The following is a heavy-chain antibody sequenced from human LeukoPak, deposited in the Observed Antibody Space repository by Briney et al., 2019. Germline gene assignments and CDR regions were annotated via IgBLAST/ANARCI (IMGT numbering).Heavy chain of an antibody. Sequence: ASVKVSCKASGYTFTSYYMHWVRQAPGQGLEWMGIINPSGGSTSYAQKFQGRVTMTRDTSTSTVYMELSSLRSEDTAVYYCARGDHYDSGSYYNEFDPWGQGTLVTVSS. J-gene: IGHJ5*02. CDR3: ARGDHYDSGSYYNEFDP. V-gene: IGHV1-46*01. CDR2: INPSGGST. D-gene: IGHD3-10*01. CDR1: GYTFTSYY.